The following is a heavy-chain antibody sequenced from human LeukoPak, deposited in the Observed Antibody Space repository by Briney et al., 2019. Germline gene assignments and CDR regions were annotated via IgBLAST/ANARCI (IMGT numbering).Heavy chain of an antibody. CDR2: INHSGST. CDR3: ARVMGTIFGVVLSGAGMDV. J-gene: IGHJ6*02. CDR1: GGSISSYY. Sequence: SETLSLTCTVSGGSISSYYWSWIRQPPGKGLEWIGEINHSGSTNYNPSLKSRVTISVDTSKNQFSLKLSSVTAADTAVYYCARVMGTIFGVVLSGAGMDVWGQGTTVTVSS. V-gene: IGHV4-34*01. D-gene: IGHD3-3*01.